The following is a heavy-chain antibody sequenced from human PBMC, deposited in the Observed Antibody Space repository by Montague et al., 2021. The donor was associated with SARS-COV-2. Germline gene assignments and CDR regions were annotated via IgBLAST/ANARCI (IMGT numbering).Heavy chain of an antibody. CDR2: IDWXDDK. D-gene: IGHD3-10*01. CDR3: ARMPVLLWFGELGYYGMDV. J-gene: IGHJ6*01. V-gene: IGHV2-70*01. Sequence: PALVKATQTLTLTCTFSGFSLSTSGMCVSWIRQPPGKALEWLALIDWXDDKYYSTSLKTRLTISKDTSKNQVVLTMTNMDPVDTATYYCARMPVLLWFGELGYYGMDVWGQGTTVTVSS. CDR1: GFSLSTSGMC.